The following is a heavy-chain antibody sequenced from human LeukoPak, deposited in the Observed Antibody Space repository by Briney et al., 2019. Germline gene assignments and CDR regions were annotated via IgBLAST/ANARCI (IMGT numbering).Heavy chain of an antibody. CDR3: ARDGSPNYGSGSYYYYYYYMDV. CDR2: INPNSGGT. CDR1: GYTFTGYY. D-gene: IGHD3-10*01. J-gene: IGHJ6*03. Sequence: GASVKVSCKASGYTFTGYYMHWVRQAPGQGLEWMGWINPNSGGTNYAQKFQGRVTMTRDTSISTAYMELSRLRSDDTAVYYCARDGSPNYGSGSYYYYYYYMDVWDKGTTVTISS. V-gene: IGHV1-2*02.